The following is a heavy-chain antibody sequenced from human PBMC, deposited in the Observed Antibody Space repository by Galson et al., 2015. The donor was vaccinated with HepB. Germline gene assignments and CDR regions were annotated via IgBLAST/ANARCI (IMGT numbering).Heavy chain of an antibody. CDR1: GFTFSSYA. Sequence: SLRLSCAASGFTFSSYAMSWVRQAPGKGLEWVSAVNGIGSSTYYADSVKGRFTISRDNSKNTVFLQMNSLRAEDTAVYYCGKDLYCSGGSCYHDAFDIWGQGTIVTVSS. CDR3: GKDLYCSGGSCYHDAFDI. D-gene: IGHD2-15*01. J-gene: IGHJ3*02. V-gene: IGHV3-23*01. CDR2: VNGIGSST.